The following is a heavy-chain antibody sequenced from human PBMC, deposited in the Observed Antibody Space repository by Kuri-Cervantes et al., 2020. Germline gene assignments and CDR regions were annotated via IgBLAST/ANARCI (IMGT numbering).Heavy chain of an antibody. D-gene: IGHD2-2*02. CDR2: IIPIFGTA. Sequence: KVSCKASGGTFSSYAISWVRQAPGQGLEWMGGIIPIFGTANYAQKFQGRVTITADESTSTAYMELSSLRSEDTAVYYCARNLRNGVVPAAIRGGYYYGMDVWGQGTTVTVSS. CDR1: GGTFSSYA. V-gene: IGHV1-69*01. CDR3: ARNLRNGVVPAAIRGGYYYGMDV. J-gene: IGHJ6*02.